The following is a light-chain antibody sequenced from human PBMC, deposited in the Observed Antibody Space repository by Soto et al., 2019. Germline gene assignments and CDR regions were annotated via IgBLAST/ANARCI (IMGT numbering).Light chain of an antibody. CDR3: TSYTSASTRV. Sequence: QSVLTQPASVSGSPGQSITISCTGTSSDIGAYNYVSWYQHYPGKAPKLIIYEVSYRPSGVSDRFSASKSGNRASLTISGLQDEDEADYFCTSYTSASTRVFGGGTKVTVL. V-gene: IGLV2-14*01. CDR1: SSDIGAYNY. CDR2: EVS. J-gene: IGLJ2*01.